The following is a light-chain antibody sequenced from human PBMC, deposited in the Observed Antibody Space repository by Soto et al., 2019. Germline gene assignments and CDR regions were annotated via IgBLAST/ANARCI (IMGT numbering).Light chain of an antibody. CDR3: QQYKDWPTT. Sequence: EIVLTQSPATLSVSPGERATLSGRASQSVSNNYLAWYQQKTGQAPRLVIYGASTRDTGIPDRFSASGSGTDFTLPITRLQSEDFGVYFCQQYKDWPTTFGQGTKVDIK. J-gene: IGKJ1*01. V-gene: IGKV3D-15*01. CDR1: QSVSNN. CDR2: GAS.